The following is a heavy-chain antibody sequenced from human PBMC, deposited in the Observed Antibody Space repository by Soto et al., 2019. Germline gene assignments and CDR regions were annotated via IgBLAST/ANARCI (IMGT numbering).Heavy chain of an antibody. J-gene: IGHJ4*02. V-gene: IGHV1-46*01. CDR1: GYTFTNHH. D-gene: IGHD3-10*01. Sequence: QVQLAQSGAEVKKPGASVKVSCKASGYTFTNHHMHWVRQVPGEGLEWMGMINPRGDGTNYPQKFXRRATMARVASTSTSYMEWIRLSYDDSTVYYCCNLDYGQGYWGQGTPVTVSS. CDR2: INPRGDGT. CDR3: CNLDYGQGY.